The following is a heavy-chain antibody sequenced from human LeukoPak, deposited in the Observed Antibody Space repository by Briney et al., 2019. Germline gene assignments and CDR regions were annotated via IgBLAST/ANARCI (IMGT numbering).Heavy chain of an antibody. CDR3: ARTWSSGYLTFDY. D-gene: IGHD3-22*01. V-gene: IGHV3-48*01. J-gene: IGHJ4*02. Sequence: GGSLRLSCAASEFTFSSYSMNWVRQAPGKGLEWVSYITNSGNSKSYADSVKGRFTISRDNTKNSLYLQMNGLRAEDTAVYYCARTWSSGYLTFDYWGQGILVTVSS. CDR2: ITNSGNSK. CDR1: EFTFSSYS.